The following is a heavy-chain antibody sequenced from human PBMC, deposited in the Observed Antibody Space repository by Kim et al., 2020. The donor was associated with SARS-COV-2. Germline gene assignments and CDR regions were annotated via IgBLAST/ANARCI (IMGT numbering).Heavy chain of an antibody. D-gene: IGHD1-26*01. J-gene: IGHJ4*02. CDR2: ISSSTNYI. CDR1: GFTFSSFS. V-gene: IGHV3-21*01. Sequence: GGSLRLSCAASGFTFSSFSMNWVRQAPGKGLEWVSSISSSTNYIYYADSVKGRFTISRDNAKNSLYLQMNSLRAEDTAVYYCARGGGKTDYWGQGTLVTVSS. CDR3: ARGGGKTDY.